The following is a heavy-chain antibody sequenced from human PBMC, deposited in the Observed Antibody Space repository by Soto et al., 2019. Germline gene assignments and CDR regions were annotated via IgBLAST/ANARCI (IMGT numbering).Heavy chain of an antibody. CDR1: GGSISSYY. J-gene: IGHJ6*02. D-gene: IGHD4-17*01. CDR2: IYYSGST. CDR3: ARASHDDGGNSGYYYYYYGMDV. V-gene: IGHV4-59*01. Sequence: QVQLQESGPGLVKPSETLSLTCTVSGGSISSYYWSWIRQPPGKGLEWIGYIYYSGSTNYNPSLKSRVTISVDTSKNQFSLKLSSVTAADTAVYYCARASHDDGGNSGYYYYYYGMDVWGQGTTVTVSS.